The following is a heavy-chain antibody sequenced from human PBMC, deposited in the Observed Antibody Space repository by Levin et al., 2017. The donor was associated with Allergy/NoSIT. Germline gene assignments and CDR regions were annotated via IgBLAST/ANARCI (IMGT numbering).Heavy chain of an antibody. CDR2: ISSSSSYI. CDR1: GFTFSSYS. J-gene: IGHJ3*02. CDR3: ARASGSSGWEAAFDI. Sequence: PGGSLRLSCAASGFTFSSYSMNWVRQAPGKGLEWVSSISSSSSYIYYADSVKGRFTISRDNAKNSLYLQMNSLRAEDTAVYYCARASGSSGWEAAFDIWGQGTMVTVSS. V-gene: IGHV3-21*01. D-gene: IGHD6-19*01.